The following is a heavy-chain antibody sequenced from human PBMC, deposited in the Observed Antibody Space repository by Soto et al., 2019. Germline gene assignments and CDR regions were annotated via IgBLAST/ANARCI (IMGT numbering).Heavy chain of an antibody. V-gene: IGHV1-3*01. J-gene: IGHJ4*02. CDR3: ARGRFTTVTTWWYFDY. D-gene: IGHD4-17*01. CDR1: GYTFTSYG. CDR2: INAANGDT. Sequence: ASVKVSCKASGYTFTSYGISWVRQAPGQRLEWMGWINAANGDTKYSPKFQGRVTITRDTSTSTVYMDLSSLRSEDTAVYYSARGRFTTVTTWWYFDYWGQGDLVTVS.